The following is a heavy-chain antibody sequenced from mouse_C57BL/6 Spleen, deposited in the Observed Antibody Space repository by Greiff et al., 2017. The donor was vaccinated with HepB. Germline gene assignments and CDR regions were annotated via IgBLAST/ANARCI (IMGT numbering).Heavy chain of an antibody. CDR2: IDPENGGT. D-gene: IGHD3-2*02. V-gene: IGHV1-15*01. CDR1: GYTFTDYE. J-gene: IGHJ3*01. Sequence: VQLQQSGAELVRPGASVTLSCKASGYTFTDYEMHWVKQTHVHGLEWIGAIDPENGGTAYNQKFKGKAILTADKSSSTAYMELRSLTSEDSAVYYCTLDSSGPFFAYWGQGTLVTVSA. CDR3: TLDSSGPFFAY.